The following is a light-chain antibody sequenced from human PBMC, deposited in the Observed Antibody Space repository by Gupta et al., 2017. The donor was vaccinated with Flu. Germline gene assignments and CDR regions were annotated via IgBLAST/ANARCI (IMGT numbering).Light chain of an antibody. CDR1: SSDVGGYNY. J-gene: IGLJ2*01. Sequence: QSALTQSASASGSPGESITISCTGPSSDVGGYNYVSWYQQHPGKAPKLMIYEVSNRPSGVSNRFSGSKSGNTASLTISGLQAEDEADYYCSSYTSSSTLGVFGGGTKLTVL. CDR2: EVS. CDR3: SSYTSSSTLGV. V-gene: IGLV2-14*01.